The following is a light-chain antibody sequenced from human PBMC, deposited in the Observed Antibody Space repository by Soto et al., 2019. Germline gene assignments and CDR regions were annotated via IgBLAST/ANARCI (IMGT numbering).Light chain of an antibody. J-gene: IGLJ2*01. Sequence: QSVLTQPPSVSAAPGQKVNISCSGSSSNIGNNIVSWYQQLPGTAPKLLIYEDNKRPSGIPDRFSGSKSGTSATLGITGLQTGDEADYYCASWDGGLSGGVFGGGTKLTVL. V-gene: IGLV1-51*02. CDR1: SSNIGNNI. CDR2: EDN. CDR3: ASWDGGLSGGV.